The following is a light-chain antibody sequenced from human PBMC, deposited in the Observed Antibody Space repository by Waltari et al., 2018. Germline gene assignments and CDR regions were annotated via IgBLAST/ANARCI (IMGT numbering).Light chain of an antibody. CDR2: DNN. CDR1: SSNIGRTY. Sequence: QSVLTQPPSVSASPGATVTISCPGSSSNIGRTYVPWYQQVPGTAPKLPIYDNNKRPSGIPDRFSGSTSGTSATLGITGLQTGDEADYYCGTWDRTLTASHVIFGGGTRVTVL. J-gene: IGLJ2*01. CDR3: GTWDRTLTASHVI. V-gene: IGLV1-51*01.